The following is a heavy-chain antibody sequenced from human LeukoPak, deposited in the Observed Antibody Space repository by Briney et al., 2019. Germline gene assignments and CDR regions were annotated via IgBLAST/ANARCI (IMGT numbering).Heavy chain of an antibody. CDR3: ARDQATLGGGLDS. V-gene: IGHV3-53*01. D-gene: IGHD3-16*01. J-gene: IGHJ4*02. CDR2: IYTGGTT. Sequence: PGGSLRLSCAASGFSVSGTHMSWVRQVPGKGLEWVSAIYTGGTTYYADSVKGRFTISRDSSKNTLFLQLNSLRAEDTAVYYCARDQATLGGGLDSWGQGTLVTVSS. CDR1: GFSVSGTH.